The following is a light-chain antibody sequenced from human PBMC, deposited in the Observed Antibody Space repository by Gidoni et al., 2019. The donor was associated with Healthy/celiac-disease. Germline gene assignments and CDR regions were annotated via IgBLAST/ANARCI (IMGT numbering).Light chain of an antibody. CDR1: QSISSW. CDR2: KAS. J-gene: IGKJ1*01. CDR3: QRYNSYPWT. V-gene: IGKV1-5*03. Sequence: DIQMTQSPSTLSASVGDRVNIPCRASQSISSWLDLYQQKPGKAPKLLIYKASSLESGVPSRFSGSGSGTEFTLTISSLQPDDFATYYCQRYNSYPWTSGQGTKVEIK.